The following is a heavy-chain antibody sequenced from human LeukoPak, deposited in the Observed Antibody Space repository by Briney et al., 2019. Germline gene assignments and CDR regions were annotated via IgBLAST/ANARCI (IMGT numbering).Heavy chain of an antibody. Sequence: GGSLRLTCAASGFTFSSYWMSWVRQAPGKGLEWVANIKQDGREKYSVDSVKGRFTISRDNAKNSLYLQMNSLRAEDTAVYYCARVEDYDILTGFDYWGQGTLVTVSS. J-gene: IGHJ4*02. CDR2: IKQDGREK. CDR1: GFTFSSYW. V-gene: IGHV3-7*01. D-gene: IGHD3-9*01. CDR3: ARVEDYDILTGFDY.